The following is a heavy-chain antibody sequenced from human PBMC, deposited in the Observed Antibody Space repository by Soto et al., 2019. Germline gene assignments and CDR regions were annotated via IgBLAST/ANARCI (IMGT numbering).Heavy chain of an antibody. CDR3: ASEKSRHPPWSAP. CDR2: IIPIFGTA. V-gene: IGHV1-69*01. CDR1: GGTFRSYA. J-gene: IGHJ5*02. Sequence: GASVRVACKAAGGTFRSYAIGWVRQAPGQGLEWMGGIIPIFGTANYAQKFQGRVTITADESTSTAYMELSSLRSEDTAVYYCASEKSRHPPWSAPWPQATLVPV.